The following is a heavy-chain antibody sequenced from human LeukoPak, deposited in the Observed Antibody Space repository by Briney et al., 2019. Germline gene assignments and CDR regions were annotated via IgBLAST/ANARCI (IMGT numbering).Heavy chain of an antibody. CDR3: ARRDGAAGVDY. V-gene: IGHV4-39*07. J-gene: IGHJ4*02. CDR2: IYYSGST. CDR1: GGSISSSSYY. D-gene: IGHD6-13*01. Sequence: SETLSLTCTVSGGSISSSSYYWGWIRQPPGKGLEWIGSIYYSGSTYYNPSLKSRVTISVDTSKNQFSLKLSSVTAADTAVYYCARRDGAAGVDYWGQGTLVTVSS.